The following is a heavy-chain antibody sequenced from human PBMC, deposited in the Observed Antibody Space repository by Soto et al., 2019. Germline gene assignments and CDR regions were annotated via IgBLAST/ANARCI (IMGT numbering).Heavy chain of an antibody. CDR2: ISGSGGST. V-gene: IGHV3-23*01. J-gene: IGHJ4*02. CDR3: ASWYYFDY. CDR1: GFTFSSYA. D-gene: IGHD6-13*01. Sequence: GESLKISCAASGFTFSSYAMSWVRQAPGKGLEWVSAISGSGGSTYYADSVKGRFTISRDNSKNTLYLQMNSLRAEDTAVYYCASWYYFDYWGQGTLVTVSS.